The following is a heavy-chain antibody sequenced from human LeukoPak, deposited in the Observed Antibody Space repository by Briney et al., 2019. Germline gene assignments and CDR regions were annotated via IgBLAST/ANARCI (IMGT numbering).Heavy chain of an antibody. CDR2: IGGDGVST. CDR1: GFIFSNYA. D-gene: IGHD2-2*01. Sequence: GGSLRLSCAASGFIFSNYAMHWGRQAPGKGPQFVSAIGGDGVSTYYADSVKGRFTISRDNSKNTLYLQMGSLRVEDMAVYYCARRYCSSTSCSPFDYWGQGTLVTVSS. CDR3: ARRYCSSTSCSPFDY. V-gene: IGHV3-64*02. J-gene: IGHJ4*02.